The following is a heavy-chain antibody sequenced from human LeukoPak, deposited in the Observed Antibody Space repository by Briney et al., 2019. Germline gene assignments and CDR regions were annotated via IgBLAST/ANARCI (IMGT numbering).Heavy chain of an antibody. Sequence: ASVKVSCKASGYTFTRYYIYWVRRAPGQGLEWMGIINPSGGSPSYTQRFQGRVTVTRDTSTSTVYMELSSLRSEDTAVYYCARGGGDFWLDYWGQGTLVTVSS. CDR1: GYTFTRYY. CDR2: INPSGGSP. J-gene: IGHJ4*02. CDR3: ARGGGDFWLDY. D-gene: IGHD3/OR15-3a*01. V-gene: IGHV1-46*01.